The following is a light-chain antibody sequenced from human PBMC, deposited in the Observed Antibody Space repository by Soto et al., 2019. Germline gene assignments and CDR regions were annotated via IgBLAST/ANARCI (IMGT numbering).Light chain of an antibody. J-gene: IGKJ1*01. Sequence: DIQMTQSPSTLSASVGDRVTITCRASQSISGWLAWYQQKPGKAPKLLIYDVSSLESGVPSRFSGSGSGTEFTLAISSLQPDDFATYYCRQYNSYPWTFGQGTKVDNK. CDR1: QSISGW. CDR3: RQYNSYPWT. CDR2: DVS. V-gene: IGKV1-5*01.